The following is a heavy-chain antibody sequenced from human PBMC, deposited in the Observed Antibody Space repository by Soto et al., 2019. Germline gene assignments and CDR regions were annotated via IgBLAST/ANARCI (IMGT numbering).Heavy chain of an antibody. V-gene: IGHV3-30-3*01. Sequence: GGSLRLSCAASGFTFSSYAMHWVRQAPGKGLEWVAVISYDGSNKYYADSVKGRFTISRDNSKNTLYLQMNSLRAEDTAVYYCARDISVPPPSTVTTYFDYWGQGTLVTVSS. D-gene: IGHD4-17*01. CDR1: GFTFSSYA. CDR3: ARDISVPPPSTVTTYFDY. J-gene: IGHJ4*02. CDR2: ISYDGSNK.